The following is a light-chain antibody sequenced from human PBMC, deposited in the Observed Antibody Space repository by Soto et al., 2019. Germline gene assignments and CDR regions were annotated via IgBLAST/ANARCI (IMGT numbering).Light chain of an antibody. Sequence: EIVMTQSPATLSVFPGERATLSCRASQSVSTNLTWYQQKPGQAPRLLMYGASTRATGVPARFSGSGSGTEFTLTISSLQSEDFAVYYCQQYYRWPQTFGQGTKVDIK. J-gene: IGKJ1*01. CDR3: QQYYRWPQT. CDR2: GAS. CDR1: QSVSTN. V-gene: IGKV3-15*01.